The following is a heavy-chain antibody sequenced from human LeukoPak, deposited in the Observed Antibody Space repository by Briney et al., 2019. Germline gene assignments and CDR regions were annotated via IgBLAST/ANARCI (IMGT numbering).Heavy chain of an antibody. Sequence: SETLSLTCTVSGGSISSGGYSRSWIRQPPGKGLEWIGYIYHSGSTYYNPSLKSRVTISVDRSKNQFSLKLSSVTAADTAVYYCARAGQYCSSTSCYAQWFDPWGQGTLVTVSS. V-gene: IGHV4-30-2*01. D-gene: IGHD2-2*01. J-gene: IGHJ5*02. CDR3: ARAGQYCSSTSCYAQWFDP. CDR1: GGSISSGGYS. CDR2: IYHSGST.